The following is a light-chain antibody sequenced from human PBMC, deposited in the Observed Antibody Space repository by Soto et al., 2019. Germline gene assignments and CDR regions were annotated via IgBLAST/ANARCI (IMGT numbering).Light chain of an antibody. CDR1: QSISSW. J-gene: IGKJ5*01. V-gene: IGKV1-5*01. CDR2: DAS. CDR3: QQYNSYSPIT. Sequence: DIQMTQSPSTLSASVGDRVTITCRASQSISSWLAWYQQKPGKAPKLLIYDASSLESGVPSRFSGSGSGTEFTLTISNLQPDYFATYYCQQYNSYSPITFGPGTRLEIK.